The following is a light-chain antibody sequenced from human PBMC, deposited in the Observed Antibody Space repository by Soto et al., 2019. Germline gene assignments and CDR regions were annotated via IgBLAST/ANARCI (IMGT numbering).Light chain of an antibody. V-gene: IGKV1-33*01. CDR2: AAS. CDR1: QDIGNY. CDR3: QQYDNLLFT. Sequence: DIQMTQSPSSLSASVGDRVTITCQASQDIGNYLHWYRQKPGKAPTLLIYAASNLETGVPSRFSGSGSGTDFTFIISSLQSDDIATYYCQQYDNLLFTFGPGTKVEIK. J-gene: IGKJ3*01.